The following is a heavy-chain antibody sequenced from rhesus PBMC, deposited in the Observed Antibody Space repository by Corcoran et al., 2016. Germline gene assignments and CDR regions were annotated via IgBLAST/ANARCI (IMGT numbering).Heavy chain of an antibody. V-gene: IGHV1-111*02. CDR1: GYTFTDYY. CDR2: VDPEDGEA. J-gene: IGHJ4*01. Sequence: EVQLVQSGAEVKKPGASVKISCKASGYTFTDYYLHWVRQAPGKGLAWMGRVDPEDGEAIHAQKFQARVTITADTSTDTAYMELSSLRSEDTAVYYCATDGIAAALDYWGQGVLVTVSS. CDR3: ATDGIAAALDY. D-gene: IGHD6-13*01.